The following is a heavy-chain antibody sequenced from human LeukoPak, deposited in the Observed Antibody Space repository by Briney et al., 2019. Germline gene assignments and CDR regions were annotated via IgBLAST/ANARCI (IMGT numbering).Heavy chain of an antibody. CDR2: VNPNSGGT. CDR1: GYTFIDYY. J-gene: IGHJ4*02. CDR3: ARGRRYCSGGSCYSYDFDY. V-gene: IGHV1-2*02. D-gene: IGHD2-15*01. Sequence: ASVKVSCKASGYTFIDYYVNWVRQAPGQGLEWMGWVNPNSGGTNYAQKFQGRVTMTRDTSISTAYMELSRLRSDDTAVYYCARGRRYCSGGSCYSYDFDYWGQGTLVTVSS.